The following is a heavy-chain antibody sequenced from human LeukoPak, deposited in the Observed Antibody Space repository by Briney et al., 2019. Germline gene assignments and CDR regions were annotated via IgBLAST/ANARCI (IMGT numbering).Heavy chain of an antibody. J-gene: IGHJ4*02. CDR1: GYTFTSYD. Sequence: ASVKVSCKASGYTFTSYDINWVRQATGQGLEWMGWMNPNSGNTGYAQKFQGRVTMASNTSISTAYMELSSLRSEDTAVYYCARGRIYDHSLYYWGQGTLVTVSS. CDR3: ARGRIYDHSLYY. V-gene: IGHV1-8*01. CDR2: MNPNSGNT. D-gene: IGHD3-22*01.